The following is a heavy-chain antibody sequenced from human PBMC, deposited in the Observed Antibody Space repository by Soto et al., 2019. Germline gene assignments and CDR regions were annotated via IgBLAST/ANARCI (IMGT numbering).Heavy chain of an antibody. Sequence: ASAKVSCKASGFTFTSSAMQWVRQARGQRLEWIGWIVVGSGNTNYAQKFQERVTITRDMSTSTAYMELSSLRSEDTAVYYCAAGVLGYCSGGSCFDYWGQGTLVTVSS. CDR1: GFTFTSSA. J-gene: IGHJ4*02. CDR3: AAGVLGYCSGGSCFDY. V-gene: IGHV1-58*02. CDR2: IVVGSGNT. D-gene: IGHD2-15*01.